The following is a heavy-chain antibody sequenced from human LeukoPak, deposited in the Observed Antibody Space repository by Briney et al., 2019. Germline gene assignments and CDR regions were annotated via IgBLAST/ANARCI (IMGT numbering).Heavy chain of an antibody. CDR1: GGSISSYY. Sequence: PSETLSLTCTVSGGSISSYYWSWIRQAPGKGLEWIGFIYHSGSTNYNPSLQSRVTISVDTSKNQFSLKLSSVTAADTAVYYCARGSGGYYDDAFDIWGQGTMVTVSS. D-gene: IGHD3-3*01. CDR3: ARGSGGYYDDAFDI. V-gene: IGHV4-59*01. CDR2: IYHSGST. J-gene: IGHJ3*02.